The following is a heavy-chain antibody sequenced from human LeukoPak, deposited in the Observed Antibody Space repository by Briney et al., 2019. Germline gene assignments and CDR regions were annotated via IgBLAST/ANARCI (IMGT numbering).Heavy chain of an antibody. V-gene: IGHV4-59*01. J-gene: IGHJ6*04. D-gene: IGHD3-10*01. CDR1: GGSISSYY. CDR2: IYYSGST. CDR3: ASSITMVRGVIRYYGMDV. Sequence: SETLSVTCTVSGGSISSYYWSWIRQPPGKGLEWIGYIYYSGSTNYNPSLKSRVTISVDTSKNQFSLKLSSVTAADTAVYYCASSITMVRGVIRYYGMDVWGKGTTVTVSS.